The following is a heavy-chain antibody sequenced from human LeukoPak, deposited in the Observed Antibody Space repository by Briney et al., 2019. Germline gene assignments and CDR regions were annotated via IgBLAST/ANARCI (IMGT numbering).Heavy chain of an antibody. J-gene: IGHJ4*02. CDR1: GYTFTSYG. V-gene: IGHV1-18*01. CDR2: ISAYNGNT. D-gene: IGHD4-17*01. CDR3: ARAPNDYGDLGFDY. Sequence: ASVKVSCKASGYTFTSYGISWVRQAPGQGLEWMGWISAYNGNTNYAQKLQGRVTMTTDTSTSTAYMELRSLRSDDTAVYYCARAPNDYGDLGFDYWGQGTLVTVSS.